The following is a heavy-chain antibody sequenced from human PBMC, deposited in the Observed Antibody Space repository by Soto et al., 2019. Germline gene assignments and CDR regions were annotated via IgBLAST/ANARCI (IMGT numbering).Heavy chain of an antibody. CDR1: GGSMSSRRDY. Sequence: PSETLALTCTVSGGSMSSRRDYGGWIRQPPGKGLEWIGSIYYSGSTYYNPSLKSRVTISVDTSKNQFSLKLSSVTAADTAVYYCAGYTYYDILTGSQLIDYWGQGTLVTVSS. J-gene: IGHJ4*02. V-gene: IGHV4-39*01. CDR3: AGYTYYDILTGSQLIDY. D-gene: IGHD3-9*01. CDR2: IYYSGST.